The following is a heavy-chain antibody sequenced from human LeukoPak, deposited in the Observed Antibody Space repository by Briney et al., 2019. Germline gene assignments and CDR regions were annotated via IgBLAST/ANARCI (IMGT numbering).Heavy chain of an antibody. V-gene: IGHV3-43*02. J-gene: IGHJ6*02. CDR2: IRADGGRT. CDR3: ATWAFYHGLDV. D-gene: IGHD2/OR15-2a*01. CDR1: GFTFGDYA. Sequence: GGSLRLSCAASGFTFGDYAMHWVRQAPGKGLEWVSLIRADGGRTYYADSVNGRFTISRDNSKNSLYLQMNSLRTDDTALYYCATWAFYHGLDVWGRGSTVTVSS.